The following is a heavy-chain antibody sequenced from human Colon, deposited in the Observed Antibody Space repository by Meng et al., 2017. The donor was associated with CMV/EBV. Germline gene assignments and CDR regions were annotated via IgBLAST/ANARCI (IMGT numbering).Heavy chain of an antibody. J-gene: IGHJ4*02. CDR3: AKDYITAY. V-gene: IGHV3-23*01. CDR2: ISDSGAYT. Sequence: SLRLSCATSGLTFSNYAMAWVRQAPGKGLEWVAGISDSGAYTYYADSVRGRFTISRDNSMNTLYLQMNSLRAEDTAVYYCAKDYITAYWGQGTLVTVSS. CDR1: GLTFSNYA. D-gene: IGHD2-21*02.